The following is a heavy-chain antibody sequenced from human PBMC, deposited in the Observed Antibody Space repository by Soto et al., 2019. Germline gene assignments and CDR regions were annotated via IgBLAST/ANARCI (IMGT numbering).Heavy chain of an antibody. J-gene: IGHJ4*02. D-gene: IGHD3-3*01. CDR2: ISGSGGST. Sequence: GGSLRLSCAASGFTFSSYAMSWVRQAPGKGLEWVSAISGSGGSTYYADSVKGRFTITRDNAKNSLYLEMNSLRDEDTAVYYCASHYDMWSGYLSPVDYWGQGTLVTVSS. CDR1: GFTFSSYA. V-gene: IGHV3-23*01. CDR3: ASHYDMWSGYLSPVDY.